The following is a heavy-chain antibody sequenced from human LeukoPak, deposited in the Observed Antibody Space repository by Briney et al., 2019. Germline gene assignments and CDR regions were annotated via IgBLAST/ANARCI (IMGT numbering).Heavy chain of an antibody. J-gene: IGHJ4*02. D-gene: IGHD2-2*01. CDR1: GYTFTSYD. Sequence: ASVKVSCKASGYTFTSYDINWVRQATGQGLEWMGWMNPNSGNTGYAQKFQGRVTITRNTSISTAYVELSSLRSEDTAVYYCAREYCSSTSCYLYYFDYWGRGTLVTVSS. CDR3: AREYCSSTSCYLYYFDY. V-gene: IGHV1-8*03. CDR2: MNPNSGNT.